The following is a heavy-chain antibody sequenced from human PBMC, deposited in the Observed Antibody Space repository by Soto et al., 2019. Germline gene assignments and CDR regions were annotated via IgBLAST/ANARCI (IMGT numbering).Heavy chain of an antibody. J-gene: IGHJ6*02. CDR2: IIPIFGTA. V-gene: IGHV1-69*01. D-gene: IGHD6-13*01. CDR1: GGTFSSYA. Sequence: QVQLVQSGAEVKKPGSSVKVSCKASGGTFSSYAISWVRQAPGQGLEWMGGIIPIFGTANYAQKFQGRVTITADEYTSTAYMELSSLRSEDTAVYYCARDLIIGAAAGTWVRYGMDVWGQGTTVTVSS. CDR3: ARDLIIGAAAGTWVRYGMDV.